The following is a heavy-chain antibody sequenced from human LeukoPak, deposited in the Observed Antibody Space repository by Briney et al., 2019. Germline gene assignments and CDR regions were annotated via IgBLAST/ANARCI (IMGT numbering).Heavy chain of an antibody. V-gene: IGHV3-23*01. CDR2: ISGSGGGT. CDR1: GLTFQRYG. Sequence: PGGSLRLSCEASGLTFQRYGVSWVRQAPGKGLEWVSNISGSGGGTHYASSVKDRAAISRDNSKNTVYLQINGLRAEDTAVYFCAKLDENYYSMDVWGRGTTVTVSS. CDR3: AKLDENYYSMDV. D-gene: IGHD3/OR15-3a*01. J-gene: IGHJ6*03.